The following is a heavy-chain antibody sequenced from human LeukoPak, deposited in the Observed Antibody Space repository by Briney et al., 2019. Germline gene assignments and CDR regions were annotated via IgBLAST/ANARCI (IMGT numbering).Heavy chain of an antibody. CDR3: ARLTHFCSGGRCYRFFDS. Sequence: ASVTVSCKASGYTYGITWVRQAPGQGLDWMGWISTQNGNTNYAQNLQGRVTMTTDTSTSTSFMDLRSLRSDDTAMYYCARLTHFCSGGRCYRFFDSWGQGTLVTVSS. J-gene: IGHJ4*02. CDR1: GYTYG. D-gene: IGHD2-15*01. CDR2: ISTQNGNT. V-gene: IGHV1-18*01.